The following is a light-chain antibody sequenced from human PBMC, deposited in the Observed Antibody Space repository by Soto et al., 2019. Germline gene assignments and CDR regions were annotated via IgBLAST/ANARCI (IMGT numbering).Light chain of an antibody. Sequence: EIVLTQSPATLSLSPGEGATLSCRASQSVSSYLAWYQQKPGQAPRLLIYDASNRATGIPARFSGSGSGTDFTLIISSLEPEDFAVYYRQQRSNWPVTFGQGTKVQV. V-gene: IGKV3-11*01. CDR1: QSVSSY. CDR3: QQRSNWPVT. CDR2: DAS. J-gene: IGKJ1*01.